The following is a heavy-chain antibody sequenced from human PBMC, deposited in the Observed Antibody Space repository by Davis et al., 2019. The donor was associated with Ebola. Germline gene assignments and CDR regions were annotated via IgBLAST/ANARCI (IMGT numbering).Heavy chain of an antibody. Sequence: PGGSLRLSCKGSGYSFTSYWIGWVRQMPGKGLEWMGIIYPGDSDTRYSPSFQGQVTISADKSISTAYLQWSSLKASDTAMYYCARGMRSPRKKYYYYGMDVWGQGTTVTVSS. CDR2: IYPGDSDT. V-gene: IGHV5-51*01. CDR1: GYSFTSYW. CDR3: ARGMRSPRKKYYYYGMDV. D-gene: IGHD3-10*01. J-gene: IGHJ6*02.